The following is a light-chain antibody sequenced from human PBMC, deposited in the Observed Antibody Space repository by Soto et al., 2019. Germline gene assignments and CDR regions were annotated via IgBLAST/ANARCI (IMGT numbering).Light chain of an antibody. CDR1: QSVSSSY. J-gene: IGKJ1*01. Sequence: EIVLTQSRGAVSLSPGERATLSCRASQSVSSSYLAWYQQKPGQAPRLLIYGASSRATGIPDRFSGSGSGTDFTLTISRLEPEDFAVYYCHQYGSSPATFGQRTKADIK. V-gene: IGKV3-20*01. CDR3: HQYGSSPAT. CDR2: GAS.